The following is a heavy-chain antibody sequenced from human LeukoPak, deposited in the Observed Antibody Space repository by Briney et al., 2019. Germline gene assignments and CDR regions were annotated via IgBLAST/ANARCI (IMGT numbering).Heavy chain of an antibody. V-gene: IGHV3-23*01. D-gene: IGHD5-18*01. Sequence: GGSLRLSCAASGFTFSSYAMKWVRQAPGKGLEWVSAISADGGSTHYTISVKGRFIISRDTPKNTLYLQMNSLRAEDTAVYYCARRSYGNGYYFDYWGQGTLVTVSS. CDR1: GFTFSSYA. CDR2: ISADGGST. J-gene: IGHJ4*02. CDR3: ARRSYGNGYYFDY.